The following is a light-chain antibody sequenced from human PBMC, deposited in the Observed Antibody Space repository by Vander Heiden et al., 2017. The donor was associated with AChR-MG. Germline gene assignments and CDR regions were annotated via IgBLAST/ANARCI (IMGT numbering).Light chain of an antibody. J-gene: IGKJ4*01. CDR3: LQTYTTPLT. V-gene: IGKV1-39*01. CDR1: QTISTY. Sequence: DIQMTKSPSSLSASVGDRVTITCRASQTISTYLNWYQQKPGKAPKLLIYAASSLQSGVPSRFSGGGSGTDFTLTISSLQPEDFSTYYCLQTYTTPLTFGGGTMVEIK. CDR2: AAS.